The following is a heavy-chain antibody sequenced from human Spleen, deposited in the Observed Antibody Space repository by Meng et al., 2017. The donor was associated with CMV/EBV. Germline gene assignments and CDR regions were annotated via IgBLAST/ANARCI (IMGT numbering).Heavy chain of an antibody. CDR1: GFTFSSYE. J-gene: IGHJ4*02. Sequence: GGSLRLSCAASGFTFSSYEMNWVRQAPGKGLEWVSYISSSGSTIYYADSVKGRFTISRDNAKNSLYLQMNSLRAEDTAVYYCARDSHVANTASDYWGQGTLVTVSS. V-gene: IGHV3-48*03. CDR3: ARDSHVANTASDY. CDR2: ISSSGSTI. D-gene: IGHD5-18*01.